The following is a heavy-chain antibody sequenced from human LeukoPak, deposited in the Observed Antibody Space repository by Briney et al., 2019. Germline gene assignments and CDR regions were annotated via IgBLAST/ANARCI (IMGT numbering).Heavy chain of an antibody. CDR2: MNPNSGNT. V-gene: IGHV1-8*01. CDR1: GYNFTSYD. J-gene: IGHJ4*02. CDR3: ARPSGNCGGDCYRLSY. D-gene: IGHD2-21*02. Sequence: ASVKVSCKASGYNFTSYDINWVRQATGQGLEWMGWMNPNSGNTGYAQKFQGRLTMTRNTSISTAYMELSSLTSEDTAAYYCARPSGNCGGDCYRLSYWGQGALVTVSS.